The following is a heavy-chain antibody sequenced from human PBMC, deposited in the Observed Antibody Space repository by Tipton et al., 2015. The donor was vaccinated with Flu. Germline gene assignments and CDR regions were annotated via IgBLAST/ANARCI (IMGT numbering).Heavy chain of an antibody. V-gene: IGHV1-69*12. CDR2: IIGIFDTT. CDR1: GGTFSSYA. D-gene: IGHD1-26*01. Sequence: QVQLVQSGAEVKKPGSSVKVSCKASGGTFSSYAISWVRQAPGQGLEWMGGIIGIFDTTNYAQKFQGRVTITADESTNTAYMELSSLRSEDTAVYYCARALPLGTVGTWGSYYFDYWGQGTLVTVSS. CDR3: ARALPLGTVGTWGSYYFDY. J-gene: IGHJ4*02.